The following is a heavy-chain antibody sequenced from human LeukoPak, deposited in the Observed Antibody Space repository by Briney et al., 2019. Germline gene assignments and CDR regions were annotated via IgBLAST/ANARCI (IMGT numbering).Heavy chain of an antibody. D-gene: IGHD6-6*01. Sequence: GGSLRLSCAASGFTFSNYWMHWVRQAPGEGLVWVSRISPDGSTTSYADSVKGRITISRDNAKNTLNLQMNSLRDEDTAVYYCARSIVAPPNVDYWGQGTLVTVSS. CDR3: ARSIVAPPNVDY. CDR1: GFTFSNYW. CDR2: ISPDGSTT. V-gene: IGHV3-74*01. J-gene: IGHJ4*02.